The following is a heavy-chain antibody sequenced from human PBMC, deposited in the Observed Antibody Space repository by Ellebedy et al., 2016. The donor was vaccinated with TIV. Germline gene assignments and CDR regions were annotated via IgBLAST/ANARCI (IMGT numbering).Heavy chain of an antibody. CDR3: VKGGSGSYHYYYGMDV. CDR1: GFTFSSYV. D-gene: IGHD3-10*01. V-gene: IGHV3-30*01. CDR2: ISYDGSNR. Sequence: GESLKISCAASGFTFSSYVMHWVRQAPGKGLEWMAVISYDGSNRYYGDSVKGRFTISSDNSKNTLYLQMNSLRAEDTAVYYCVKGGSGSYHYYYGMDVWGQGTTVTVSS. J-gene: IGHJ6*02.